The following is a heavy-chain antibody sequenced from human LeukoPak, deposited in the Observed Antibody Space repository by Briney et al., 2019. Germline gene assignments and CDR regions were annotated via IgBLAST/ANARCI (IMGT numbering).Heavy chain of an antibody. CDR1: GFTFSSYA. J-gene: IGHJ4*02. Sequence: PGGSLRLSCAASGFTFSSYAVSWVRQAPGKGLEWVSAISSSGGSTYYADSVKGRFTISRDNSKNTLYLQMNSLRAEDTAVYYCAKDSYAGYYGSGSYYFDYWGQGTLVTVSS. CDR3: AKDSYAGYYGSGSYYFDY. D-gene: IGHD3-10*01. V-gene: IGHV3-23*01. CDR2: ISSSGGST.